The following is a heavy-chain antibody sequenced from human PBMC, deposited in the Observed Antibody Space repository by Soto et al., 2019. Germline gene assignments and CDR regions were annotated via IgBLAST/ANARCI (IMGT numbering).Heavy chain of an antibody. J-gene: IGHJ6*02. CDR1: GYTFTVYY. V-gene: IGHV1-2*06. D-gene: IGHD2-15*01. CDR2: INAGFGAT. Sequence: QVQLVQSGAEVKKPGASVNVSCKASGYTFTVYYMHWVRQAPGQGLEWMGQINAGFGATDLAQMFQGRVTITADKSTTTVYMELSSLRSDDTAVYYCATDCSGGSCYGASGMDVWGQGTTVTVSS. CDR3: ATDCSGGSCYGASGMDV.